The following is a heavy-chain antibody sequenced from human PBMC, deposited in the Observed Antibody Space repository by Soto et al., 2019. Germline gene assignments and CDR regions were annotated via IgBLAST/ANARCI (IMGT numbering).Heavy chain of an antibody. CDR2: IIPIFGTA. D-gene: IGHD3-10*01. CDR3: ARAKKGGRFGEMYAFDI. Sequence: GASVKVSCKASGGTFSSYAISWVRQAPGQGPEWMGGIIPIFGTANYAQKFQGRVTITADESTSTAYMELSSLRSEDTAVYYCARAKKGGRFGEMYAFDIWGQGTMVTVSS. CDR1: GGTFSSYA. V-gene: IGHV1-69*13. J-gene: IGHJ3*02.